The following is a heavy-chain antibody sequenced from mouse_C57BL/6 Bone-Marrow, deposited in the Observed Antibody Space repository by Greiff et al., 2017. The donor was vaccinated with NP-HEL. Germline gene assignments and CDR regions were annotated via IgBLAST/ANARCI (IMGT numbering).Heavy chain of an antibody. CDR2: IDPNSGGT. Sequence: QVQLQQPGAELVKPGASVKLSCKASGYTFTSYWMHWVKQRPGRGLEWIGRIDPNSGGTKYNEKFKSKATLTVDKPSSTAYMQLSSLTSEDSAVYYCARDPRVLLDGFAYWGQGTLVTVSA. CDR1: GYTFTSYW. D-gene: IGHD2-1*01. J-gene: IGHJ3*01. CDR3: ARDPRVLLDGFAY. V-gene: IGHV1-72*01.